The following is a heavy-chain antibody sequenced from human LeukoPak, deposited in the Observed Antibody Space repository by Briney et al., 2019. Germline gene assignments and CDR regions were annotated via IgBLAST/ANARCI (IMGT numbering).Heavy chain of an antibody. CDR2: INHSGST. V-gene: IGHV4-34*01. CDR1: GGSFSGYY. Sequence: SETLSLTCAVYGGSFSGYYWSWIRQPPGKGLEWIGEINHSGSTNYNPSLKSRVTISVDTSKNQFSLKLSSVTAADTAVYYCARMDGREDYWGQGTLVTVSS. CDR3: ARMDGREDY. J-gene: IGHJ4*02. D-gene: IGHD1-26*01.